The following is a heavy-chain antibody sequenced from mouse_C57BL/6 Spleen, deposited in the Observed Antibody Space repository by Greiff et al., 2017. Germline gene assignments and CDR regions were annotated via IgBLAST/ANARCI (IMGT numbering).Heavy chain of an antibody. V-gene: IGHV5-6*02. D-gene: IGHD1-1*01. CDR3: ANYDGSREGYFDD. J-gene: IGHJ2*01. CDR2: ISSGGGYT. Sequence: DVMLVESGGDLVKPGGSLKLSCAASGFTFSSYGMSWVRQTPDKRLEWVGTISSGGGYTYYPDSVKGRFTISRDNAKNTLYLQMSSLKSEDTAMYYGANYDGSREGYFDDWGQGTTLTVSS. CDR1: GFTFSSYG.